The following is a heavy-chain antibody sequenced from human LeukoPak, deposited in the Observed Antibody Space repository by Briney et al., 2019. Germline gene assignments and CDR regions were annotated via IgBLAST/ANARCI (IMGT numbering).Heavy chain of an antibody. D-gene: IGHD2-2*01. CDR3: AREIVVVPAADAFDI. J-gene: IGHJ3*02. V-gene: IGHV3-21*01. CDR1: GFTFSSYS. Sequence: GGSLRLSCAASGFTFSSYSMNWVRQAPGKGLEWVSSTSSSSSYIYYADSVKGRFTISRDNAKNSLYLQMNSLRAEDTAVYYCAREIVVVPAADAFDIWGQGTMVTVSS. CDR2: TSSSSSYI.